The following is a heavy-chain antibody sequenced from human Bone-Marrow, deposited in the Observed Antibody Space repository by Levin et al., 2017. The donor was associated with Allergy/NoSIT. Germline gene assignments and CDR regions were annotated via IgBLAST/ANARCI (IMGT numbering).Heavy chain of an antibody. J-gene: IGHJ5*02. CDR2: IYYSGSA. D-gene: IGHD3-22*01. Sequence: SETLSLTCTVSGGSIFSGDYYWSWIRQTPGKGLEWIGYIYYSGSASYNPSLKTRVSMSVDTSKNQFSLKLSSVTAADTAVYYFAREVRGNYYDSTGYYYGNWFDPWGQGTLVTVSS. V-gene: IGHV4-30-4*01. CDR3: AREVRGNYYDSTGYYYGNWFDP. CDR1: GGSIFSGDYY.